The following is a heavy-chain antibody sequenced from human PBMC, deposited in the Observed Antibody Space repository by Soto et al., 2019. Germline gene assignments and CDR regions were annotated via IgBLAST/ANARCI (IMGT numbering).Heavy chain of an antibody. D-gene: IGHD6-13*01. Sequence: GESLKISCAASGFTFSSYAMSWVRQAPGKGLEWVSAISGSGGSTYYADSVKGRFTISRDNSKNTLYLQMNSLRAEDTAVYYCAKGDGTAAAGFSHYYYYMDVWGKGTTVTVSS. CDR1: GFTFSSYA. J-gene: IGHJ6*03. V-gene: IGHV3-23*01. CDR2: ISGSGGST. CDR3: AKGDGTAAAGFSHYYYYMDV.